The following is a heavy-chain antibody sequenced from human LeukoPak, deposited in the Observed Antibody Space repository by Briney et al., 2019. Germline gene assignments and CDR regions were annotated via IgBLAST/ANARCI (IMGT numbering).Heavy chain of an antibody. Sequence: GESLKISCKASGYSFTSYWISWVRQMPEKGLEWMGRIDPSDSYTNYTPSFQGHVIISVDKSISTAYLQWSSLKASDTAMYYCARQAALSLPERPNWFDRWGEGTLVTVSS. CDR2: IDPSDSYT. CDR1: GYSFTSYW. D-gene: IGHD3-16*02. V-gene: IGHV5-10-1*01. CDR3: ARQAALSLPERPNWFDR. J-gene: IGHJ5*02.